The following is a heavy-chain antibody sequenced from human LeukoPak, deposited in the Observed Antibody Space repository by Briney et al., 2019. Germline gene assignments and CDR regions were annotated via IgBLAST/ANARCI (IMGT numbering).Heavy chain of an antibody. J-gene: IGHJ6*03. CDR3: ARVDTTNYYYYMDV. Sequence: PSETLSLTCTVSGGSISSGGYYWSWIRQHPGKGLEWIGYIYYSGSTYYNPSLKSRVTISVDTSKNQFSLKLSSVTAADTAVYYCARVDTTNYYYYMDVWGKGTTVTVSS. CDR1: GGSISSGGYY. V-gene: IGHV4-31*03. D-gene: IGHD1-14*01. CDR2: IYYSGST.